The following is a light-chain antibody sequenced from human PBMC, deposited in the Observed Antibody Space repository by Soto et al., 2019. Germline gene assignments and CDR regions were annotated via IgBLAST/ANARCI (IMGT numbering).Light chain of an antibody. CDR2: GAS. Sequence: EIVMTQSPATLSVSPEERATLSCRASQSVSSNLAWYQQKPGQAPRLLIYGASSRATGIPARFSGSGSGTEFTLTTRTLQSEVFGVYYCQQYNIWPITFGPGNKVDIK. V-gene: IGKV3-15*01. J-gene: IGKJ3*01. CDR1: QSVSSN. CDR3: QQYNIWPIT.